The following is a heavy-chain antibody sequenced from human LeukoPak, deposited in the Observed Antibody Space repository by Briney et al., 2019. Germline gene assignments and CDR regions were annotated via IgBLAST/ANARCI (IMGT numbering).Heavy chain of an antibody. J-gene: IGHJ4*02. V-gene: IGHV3-23*01. CDR2: ISASSDST. CDR1: GFTFRSYG. D-gene: IGHD7-27*01. Sequence: GGSLRPSCAASGFTFRSYGMSWFRQAPGKGLEWVSTISASSDSTYHADSVKGRFTVSRDNSRDTLYLQMNSLRADDTATYYCAKDLGIGASRFWGQGTLVTVSS. CDR3: AKDLGIGASRF.